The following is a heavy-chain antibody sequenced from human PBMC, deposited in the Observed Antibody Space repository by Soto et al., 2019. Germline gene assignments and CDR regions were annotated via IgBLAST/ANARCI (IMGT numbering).Heavy chain of an antibody. J-gene: IGHJ6*02. CDR2: IYYSGST. CDR3: ARVGRYCSGGSCKHDYYYGMDV. CDR1: GGSISSGGYY. V-gene: IGHV4-31*03. D-gene: IGHD2-15*01. Sequence: PSETLSLTCTVSGGSISSGGYYWSWIRQHPGKGLEWIGYIYYSGSTYYNPSLKSRVTISVDTSKNQFSLKLSSVTAADTAVYYCARVGRYCSGGSCKHDYYYGMDVWGQGTTVTVSS.